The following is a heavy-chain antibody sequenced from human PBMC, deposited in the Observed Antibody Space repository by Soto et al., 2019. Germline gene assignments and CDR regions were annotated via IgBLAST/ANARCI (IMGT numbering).Heavy chain of an antibody. CDR2: INSDGSST. CDR3: ASDIPVAPPANWFDP. D-gene: IGHD6-19*01. Sequence: GSLRLSCAASGFTFSSYWMHWVRQAPGKGLVWVSRINSDGSSTSYADSVKGRFTISRDNAKNTLYLQMNSLRAEDTAVYYCASDIPVAPPANWFDPWGQGTLVTVSS. CDR1: GFTFSSYW. V-gene: IGHV3-74*01. J-gene: IGHJ5*02.